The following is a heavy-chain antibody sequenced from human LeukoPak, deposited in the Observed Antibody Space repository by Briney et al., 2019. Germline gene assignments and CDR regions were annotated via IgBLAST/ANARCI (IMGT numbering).Heavy chain of an antibody. D-gene: IGHD3-22*01. J-gene: IGHJ4*02. V-gene: IGHV1-69*06. CDR1: GGTFSSYA. CDR3: ATTAKETYYYDSSGYYYLRY. Sequence: ASVKVSCKASGGTFSSYAISWVRQAPGQGLEWMGGIIPIFGTANYAQKFQGRVTITADKSTSTAYMELSSLRSEDTAVYYCATTAKETYYYDSSGYYYLRYWGQGTLVTVSS. CDR2: IIPIFGTA.